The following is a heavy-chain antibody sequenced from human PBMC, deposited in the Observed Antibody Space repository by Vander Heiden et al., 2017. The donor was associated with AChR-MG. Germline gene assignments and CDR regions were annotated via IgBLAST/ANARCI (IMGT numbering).Heavy chain of an antibody. V-gene: IGHV3-23*01. CDR3: AKGGTHSYYYYMDV. CDR1: GFTFGSYA. Sequence: EVQLLESGGGLVQPGGSLRLSCAASGFTFGSYAMSWVRQAPGKGLEWVSAISGSGGSTYYADSVKGRFTISRDNSKNTLYLQMNSLRAEDTAVYYCAKGGTHSYYYYMDVWGKGTTVTVSS. J-gene: IGHJ6*03. D-gene: IGHD3-16*01. CDR2: ISGSGGST.